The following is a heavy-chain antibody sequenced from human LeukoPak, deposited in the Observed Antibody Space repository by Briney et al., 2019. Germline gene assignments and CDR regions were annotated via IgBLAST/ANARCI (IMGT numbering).Heavy chain of an antibody. CDR3: ARGISIAAAGVQVDY. V-gene: IGHV1-18*01. Sequence: ASVKVSCKASGYTFTSYGISWVRQAPGQGLEWMGWISAYNGNTNYAQKLQGRVTMTTDTSTSTAYLELRSLRSDDTAVYYCARGISIAAAGVQVDYWGQGTLVTVSS. CDR2: ISAYNGNT. CDR1: GYTFTSYG. J-gene: IGHJ4*02. D-gene: IGHD6-13*01.